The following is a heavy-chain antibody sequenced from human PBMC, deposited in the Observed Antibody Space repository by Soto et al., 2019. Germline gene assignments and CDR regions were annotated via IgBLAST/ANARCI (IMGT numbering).Heavy chain of an antibody. CDR1: GASISSDDYY. J-gene: IGHJ5*02. CDR3: AREEVAYFGSGSHNWFDP. D-gene: IGHD3-10*01. CDR2: ISYSGNT. Sequence: SETLSLTCTVSGASISSDDYYWSWIRQPPGRGLEWIGYISYSGNTYYNPSLKGRVTLSLDISKSQFSLKLASVTAADTAVYYCAREEVAYFGSGSHNWFDPWGQGTLVTVSS. V-gene: IGHV4-30-4*01.